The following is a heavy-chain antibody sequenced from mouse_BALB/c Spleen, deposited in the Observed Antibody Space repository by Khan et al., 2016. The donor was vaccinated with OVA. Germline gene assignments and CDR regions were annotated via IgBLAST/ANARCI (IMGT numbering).Heavy chain of an antibody. CDR2: ISSAGTYT. V-gene: IGHV5-9-1*01. D-gene: IGHD2-1*01. CDR1: GFIFSTFV. J-gene: IGHJ3*01. CDR3: TTGNSCWFDY. Sequence: EVELVESGGGLVKPGGSLKLSCSASGFIFSTFVMSWVRQTPGKRLEWVATISSAGTYTYFSDSVKGRSTISRDTAKNTLYIQLNSLRSEDTAMYYWTTGNSCWFDYWGQGTLVTVSS.